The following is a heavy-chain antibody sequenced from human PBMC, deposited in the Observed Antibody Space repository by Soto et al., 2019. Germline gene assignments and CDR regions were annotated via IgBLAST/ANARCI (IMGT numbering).Heavy chain of an antibody. V-gene: IGHV3-30-3*01. J-gene: IGHJ4*02. D-gene: IGHD3-22*01. CDR1: GFTFNTFA. CDR3: ARDLSRGITMIGLEIHY. Sequence: GGSLRLSCAASGFTFNTFAMHWVRQAPGKGLDLVAIISYYGSKRYYAESVKGRFTISXXXXKXXXNXQMXXLXVDDTAVYYCARDLSRGITMIGLEIHYWGQGT. CDR2: ISYYGSKR.